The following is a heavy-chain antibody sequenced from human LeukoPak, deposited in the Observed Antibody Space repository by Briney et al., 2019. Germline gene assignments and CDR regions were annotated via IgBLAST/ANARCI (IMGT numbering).Heavy chain of an antibody. CDR3: AREMSGHDAFDI. CDR2: IYYSGST. D-gene: IGHD6-25*01. V-gene: IGHV4-59*11. Sequence: SETLSLTCTVSGGSISSHYWSWIRQPPGKGLEWIGYIYYSGSTNYNPSLKSRVTISVDTSKNQFSLKLSSVTAADTAVCYCAREMSGHDAFDIWGQGTMVTVSS. CDR1: GGSISSHY. J-gene: IGHJ3*02.